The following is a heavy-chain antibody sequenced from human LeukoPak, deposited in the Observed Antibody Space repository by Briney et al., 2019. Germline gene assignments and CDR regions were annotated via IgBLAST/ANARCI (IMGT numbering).Heavy chain of an antibody. CDR3: ARVDCGGDCPYYYYYGMDV. CDR2: IYHSGST. Sequence: SETLSLTCTVSGGSISSGDYYWGWIRQPPGKGLEWIGSIYHSGSTYYNPSLKSRVTISVDTSKNQFSLKLSSVTAADTAVYYCARVDCGGDCPYYYYYGMDVWGQGTTVTVSS. V-gene: IGHV4-39*07. D-gene: IGHD2-21*02. J-gene: IGHJ6*02. CDR1: GGSISSGDYY.